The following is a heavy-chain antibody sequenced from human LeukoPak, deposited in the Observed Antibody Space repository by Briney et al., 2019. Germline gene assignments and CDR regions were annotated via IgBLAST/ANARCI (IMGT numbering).Heavy chain of an antibody. D-gene: IGHD6-13*01. V-gene: IGHV1-46*01. CDR1: GYTFTSYY. Sequence: ASVKVSCKASGYTFTSYYMHWVRQAPGQGLEWMGIINPSGGSTSYAQKFQGRVTMTRDTSTSTVYMELSSLRSEDTAVYYCAREPPRGDSSSWYGSPRYYYYYYGMDGGGQGTTVNVSS. CDR2: INPSGGST. J-gene: IGHJ6*02. CDR3: AREPPRGDSSSWYGSPRYYYYYYGMDG.